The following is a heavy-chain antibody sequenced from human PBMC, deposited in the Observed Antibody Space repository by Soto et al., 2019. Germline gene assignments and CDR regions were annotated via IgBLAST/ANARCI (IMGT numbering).Heavy chain of an antibody. CDR2: IYYSGST. CDR3: ARDGGPFLGMGGAFDI. V-gene: IGHV4-31*03. D-gene: IGHD7-27*01. CDR1: GGSISSGGYY. Sequence: QVQLQESGPGLVKPSQTLSLTCTVSGGSISSGGYYWSWIRQHPGKGLEWIGYIYYSGSTYYNPSPKGRVTRSVDASKSQIALKVSSVCAADTGVYDCARDGGPFLGMGGAFDIWGQGTMVTVSS. J-gene: IGHJ3*02.